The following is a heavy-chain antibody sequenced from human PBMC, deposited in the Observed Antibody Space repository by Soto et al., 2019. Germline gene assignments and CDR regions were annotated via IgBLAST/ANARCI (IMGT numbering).Heavy chain of an antibody. J-gene: IGHJ6*02. CDR1: GGSISSYY. V-gene: IGHV4-59*01. CDR2: IYYSGST. Sequence: SETLSLTCTVSGGSISSYYWSWIRQPPGKGLEWIGYIYYSGSTNYNPSLKSRVTISVDTSKNQFSLKLSSVTAADTAVYYCAREIFDDSPGKYYYYYGMDVWGQGTTVTVSS. CDR3: AREIFDDSPGKYYYYYGMDV. D-gene: IGHD3-3*01.